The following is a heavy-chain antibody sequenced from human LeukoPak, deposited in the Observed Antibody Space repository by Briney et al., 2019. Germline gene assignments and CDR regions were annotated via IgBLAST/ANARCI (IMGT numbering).Heavy chain of an antibody. J-gene: IGHJ3*02. CDR2: IHSGGST. CDR1: GFTVSSNY. Sequence: GGSLRLSCAASGFTVSSNYMSWVRQAPGKGLEWVSVIHSGGSTYYADPVKGRFTISRDNSKNTLYLQMNSLRAEDTAVYYCARDRSIEEALDAFDIWGQGTMVTVSS. CDR3: ARDRSIEEALDAFDI. V-gene: IGHV3-66*02. D-gene: IGHD2-21*01.